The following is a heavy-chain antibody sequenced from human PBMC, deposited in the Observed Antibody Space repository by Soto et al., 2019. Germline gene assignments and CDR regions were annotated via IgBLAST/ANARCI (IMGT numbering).Heavy chain of an antibody. V-gene: IGHV4-34*01. Sequence: SETLSLTCAVYGGSFSGYYWSWIRQPPGKGLEWIGEINHSGSTNYNPSLKSRVTISVDTSKNQFSLKLSSVTAADTAVYYCARRGPKGRSVPYGMDVWGQGTTVTVSS. CDR1: GGSFSGYY. D-gene: IGHD1-26*01. J-gene: IGHJ6*02. CDR2: INHSGST. CDR3: ARRGPKGRSVPYGMDV.